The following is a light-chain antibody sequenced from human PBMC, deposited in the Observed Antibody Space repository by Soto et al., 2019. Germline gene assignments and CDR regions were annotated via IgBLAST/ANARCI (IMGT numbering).Light chain of an antibody. Sequence: QSALTQPPSASGSPGQSVTISCTGTSCDVGGDNYVSWYQQHSGKAPNLMIYEVSKRPSGVPDRFSGSKSGNTASLTVSGLQAEDEAEYYCSSYAGSNNFVVFGGGTKLTVL. CDR2: EVS. CDR3: SSYAGSNNFVV. V-gene: IGLV2-8*01. J-gene: IGLJ2*01. CDR1: SCDVGGDNY.